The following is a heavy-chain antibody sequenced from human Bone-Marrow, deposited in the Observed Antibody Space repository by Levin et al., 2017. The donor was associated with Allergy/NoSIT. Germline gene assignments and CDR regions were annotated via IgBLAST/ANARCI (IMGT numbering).Heavy chain of an antibody. V-gene: IGHV5-51*01. CDR2: IYPDDSDS. CDR1: GYRFTHYW. D-gene: IGHD1-26*01. Sequence: GESLKISCEGSGYRFTHYWIGWVRQMPGKGLEWMGIIYPDDSDSRYSPSFQGQVTFSADKSTNTAYLRWSSLKASDTAMYYCARGGEVGVMWWSFDLWGRGTLVTVSS. CDR3: ARGGEVGVMWWSFDL. J-gene: IGHJ2*01.